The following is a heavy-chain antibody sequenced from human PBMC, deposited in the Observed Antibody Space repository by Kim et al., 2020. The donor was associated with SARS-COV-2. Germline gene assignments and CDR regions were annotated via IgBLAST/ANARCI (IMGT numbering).Heavy chain of an antibody. D-gene: IGHD3-3*01. V-gene: IGHV4-34*01. CDR3: ARGPAVTIFGVVTHRGWFDP. J-gene: IGHJ5*02. Sequence: RVTISVDTSKNQFSLKLSSVTAADTAVYYCARGPAVTIFGVVTHRGWFDPWGQGTLVTVSS.